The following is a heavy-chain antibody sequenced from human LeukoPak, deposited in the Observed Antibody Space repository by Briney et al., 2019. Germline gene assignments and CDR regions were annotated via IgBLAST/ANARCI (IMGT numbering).Heavy chain of an antibody. Sequence: GGSLRLSCAASGFTFSNAWMSWVRQAPGKGLEGVGRIKSKTDGGTTDYAAPVKGRFTISRDDSKNTLYLQMNSLKTEDTAVYYCTTNSVPNYYGSGSIDYWGQGTLVTVSS. CDR1: GFTFSNAW. D-gene: IGHD3-10*01. V-gene: IGHV3-15*01. CDR3: TTNSVPNYYGSGSIDY. J-gene: IGHJ4*02. CDR2: IKSKTDGGTT.